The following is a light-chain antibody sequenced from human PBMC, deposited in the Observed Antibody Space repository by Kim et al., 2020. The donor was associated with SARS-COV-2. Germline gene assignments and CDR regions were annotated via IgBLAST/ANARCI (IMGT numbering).Light chain of an antibody. CDR1: SLRSYY. V-gene: IGLV3-19*01. J-gene: IGLJ3*02. CDR2: GKN. Sequence: SSELTQDPAVSVALGQTVRITCQGDSLRSYYASWYQQKPGQAPVLFIYGKNNRPSGIPDRFSGSSSGNTASLTITGAPAEDEADYYCNSRDSSGNHLVFG. CDR3: NSRDSSGNHLV.